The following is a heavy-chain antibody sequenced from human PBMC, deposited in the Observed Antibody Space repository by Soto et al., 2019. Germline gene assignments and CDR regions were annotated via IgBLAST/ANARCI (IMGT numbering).Heavy chain of an antibody. Sequence: QVQLVESGGGVVQPGRSLRLSCAASGFTFSSYGMHWVRQAPGKGLEWVAVIWYDGSNKYYADSVKGRFTISRDNSKNTLDLQMNSLRAEDTAVDYCARSMTTVTPPWAFDIWGQGTMVTVSS. J-gene: IGHJ3*02. D-gene: IGHD4-17*01. CDR2: IWYDGSNK. V-gene: IGHV3-33*01. CDR1: GFTFSSYG. CDR3: ARSMTTVTPPWAFDI.